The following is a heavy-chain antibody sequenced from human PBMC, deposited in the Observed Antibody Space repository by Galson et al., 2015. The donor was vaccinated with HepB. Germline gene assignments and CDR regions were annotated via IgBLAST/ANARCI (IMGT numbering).Heavy chain of an antibody. V-gene: IGHV3-30*04. J-gene: IGHJ4*02. CDR1: GFTFSSYA. CDR3: VREDYSSSSMDFDL. D-gene: IGHD6-6*01. CDR2: ISYDGSNG. Sequence: SLRLSCAASGFTFSSYAMYWVRQAPGKGLEWVAVISYDGSNGNYGDSVKGRFSISRENSMNTLYLQMSSLRAEDTAVYYCVREDYSSSSMDFDLWGQGTLVIVSS.